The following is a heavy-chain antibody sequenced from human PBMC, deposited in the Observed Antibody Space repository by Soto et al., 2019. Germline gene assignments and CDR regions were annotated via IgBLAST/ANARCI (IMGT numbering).Heavy chain of an antibody. CDR2: INAGNGNT. J-gene: IGHJ4*02. Sequence: ASVKVSSKASRYAFTSYGISWVRQAPGQRLEWMGWINAGNGNTKYSQKFQGRVTITRDTSASTAYMELSSLRSEDTAVYYCARGLGLYYFDYWGQGTLVTVSP. D-gene: IGHD1-26*01. CDR3: ARGLGLYYFDY. V-gene: IGHV1-3*01. CDR1: RYAFTSYG.